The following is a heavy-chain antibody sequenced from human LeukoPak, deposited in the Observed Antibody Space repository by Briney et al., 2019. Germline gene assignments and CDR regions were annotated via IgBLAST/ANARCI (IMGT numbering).Heavy chain of an antibody. CDR2: IKQDGSEK. V-gene: IGHV3-7*01. CDR1: GFTYIIYW. Sequence: GGSLRLSCAASGFTYIIYWMTWVRQAPGKGLEWVANIKQDGSEKYYVDSVKGRFTISRDNAKNSLFLQMNSLRAEDTAVYYCATDRSVVATYCFDHWGQGTLVTVSS. J-gene: IGHJ4*02. D-gene: IGHD1-26*01. CDR3: ATDRSVVATYCFDH.